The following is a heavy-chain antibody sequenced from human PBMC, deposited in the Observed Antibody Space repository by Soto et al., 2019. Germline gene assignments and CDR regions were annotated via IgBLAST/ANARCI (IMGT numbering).Heavy chain of an antibody. Sequence: SGPTLVQPTQTLTLTCTFSGFSLSTSGVGVGWIRQPPGKALEWLALIYWDDDKRYSPSLKSRRTITKDTSKNQVVLTMTNMNPVDTATYYCAHRPQGPITMVRAGRFDPWGQGTLVTVSS. CDR3: AHRPQGPITMVRAGRFDP. V-gene: IGHV2-5*02. CDR2: IYWDDDK. D-gene: IGHD3-10*01. CDR1: GFSLSTSGVG. J-gene: IGHJ5*02.